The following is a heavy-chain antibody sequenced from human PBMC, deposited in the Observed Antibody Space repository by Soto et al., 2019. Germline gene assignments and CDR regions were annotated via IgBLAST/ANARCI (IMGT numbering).Heavy chain of an antibody. D-gene: IGHD3-22*01. CDR3: ARDAIGYDESSGNSDEYFQH. V-gene: IGHV1-46*01. CDR2: INPSGGTT. J-gene: IGHJ1*01. Sequence: ASVKVSCKASGYTFTRYYMHWVRQAPGQGLEWMGIINPSGGTTTYAQKFQGRVTMTRDTSTSTVYMELSSLRSEDTAVYYCARDAIGYDESSGNSDEYFQHWGQGTLVTVPS. CDR1: GYTFTRYY.